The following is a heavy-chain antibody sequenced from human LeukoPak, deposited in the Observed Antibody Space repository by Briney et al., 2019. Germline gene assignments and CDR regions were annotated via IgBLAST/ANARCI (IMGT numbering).Heavy chain of an antibody. CDR3: SKGETDTGTLTHVY. Sequence: GGALRLSCAASGFTFSNYAMSWLRQAPWKGLDWVSAISGSGTTTHYADSVKGRFTVSRDNSKNTVFLKMHSLGAEDTAVYYCSKGETDTGTLTHVYWGQGTLVTVSS. CDR2: ISGSGTTT. J-gene: IGHJ4*02. V-gene: IGHV3-23*01. CDR1: GFTFSNYA. D-gene: IGHD1-7*01.